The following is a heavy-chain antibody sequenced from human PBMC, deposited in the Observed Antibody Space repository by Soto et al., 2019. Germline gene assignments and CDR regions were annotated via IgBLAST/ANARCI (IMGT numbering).Heavy chain of an antibody. CDR3: ARDGYDGSGSPYPAF. CDR2: IYYLGST. V-gene: IGHV4-59*02. Sequence: PSETLSLTCTVSGGSVTSYYWSWIRQPPGKGLEWIGYIYYLGSTDYNPSLKSRVTISVDTSKRQFSLRLTSVTAADTAVYYCARDGYDGSGSPYPAFWGPGTQVTSPQ. CDR1: GGSVTSYY. J-gene: IGHJ4*02. D-gene: IGHD3-10*01.